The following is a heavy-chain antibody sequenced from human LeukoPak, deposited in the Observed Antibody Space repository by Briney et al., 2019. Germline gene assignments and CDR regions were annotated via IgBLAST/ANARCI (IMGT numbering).Heavy chain of an antibody. J-gene: IGHJ4*02. CDR1: GYNRNTYG. Sequence: ASVKVSCKATGYNRNTYGLSSLRQAPGQGLEWMGWISSSTGNTKYAQKLQDRVTMTTDTSTSTAYLYLRNLRSDDTAVYYCVRLPLGYCSSTSCLDWGQGTLVTVSS. CDR3: VRLPLGYCSSTSCLD. CDR2: ISSSTGNT. V-gene: IGHV1-18*04. D-gene: IGHD2-2*01.